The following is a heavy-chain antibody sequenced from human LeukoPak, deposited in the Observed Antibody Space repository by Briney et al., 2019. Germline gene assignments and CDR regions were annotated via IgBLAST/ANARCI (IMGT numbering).Heavy chain of an antibody. CDR1: GYTFTSYD. Sequence: ASVKVSCKASGYTFTSYDINWLRQATGQGLEWMGWMNPNSGNTGYAQKFQGRVTMTRNTSISTAYMELSSLRSEDTAVYYCATTRGGDYYFDSGGYWSYGYWGQGTLVTVSS. J-gene: IGHJ4*02. CDR3: ATTRGGDYYFDSGGYWSYGY. D-gene: IGHD3-22*01. V-gene: IGHV1-8*01. CDR2: MNPNSGNT.